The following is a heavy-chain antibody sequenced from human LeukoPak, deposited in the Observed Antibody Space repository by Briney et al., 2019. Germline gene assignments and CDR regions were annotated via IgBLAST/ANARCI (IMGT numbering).Heavy chain of an antibody. V-gene: IGHV4-34*01. CDR1: GGSFSGYY. CDR3: ARVEYSSGWYEDY. J-gene: IGHJ4*02. Sequence: SETLSLTCAVYGGSFSGYYWSWIRQPPGKGLEWIGEINHSGSTNYNPSLKSRVTISVDTSKNQFSLKLSSVTAADTAVYYCARVEYSSGWYEDYWGQGTLVTVAS. D-gene: IGHD6-19*01. CDR2: INHSGST.